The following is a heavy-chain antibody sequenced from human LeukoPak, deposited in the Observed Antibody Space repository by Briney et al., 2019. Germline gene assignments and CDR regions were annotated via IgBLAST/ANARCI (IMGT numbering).Heavy chain of an antibody. V-gene: IGHV1-8*02. J-gene: IGHJ5*02. CDR3: ASYVGSSGRGVDP. CDR2: MNPNSGNT. CDR1: GYTFSSSD. Sequence: ASVKVSCKASGYTFSSSDINWVRQAAGQGLEWMGWMNPNSGNTGYAPKFQGRVTMTRDTSINTAYMELSSLTSEDTAVYFCASYVGSSGRGVDPWGQGTLVTVSS. D-gene: IGHD1-14*01.